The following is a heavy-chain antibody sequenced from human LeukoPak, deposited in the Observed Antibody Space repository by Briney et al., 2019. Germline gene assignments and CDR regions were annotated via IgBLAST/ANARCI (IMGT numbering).Heavy chain of an antibody. V-gene: IGHV4-34*01. CDR3: ARGNYYDSSGYYHS. CDR2: INDSGSS. D-gene: IGHD3-22*01. Sequence: SETLSLTCAVHGGSFSGYYWSWIRQPPGKGLEWIGEINDSGSSNYNPSLKSRVTISVDTSKNQISLKLNSVTAADTAVYYCARGNYYDSSGYYHSWGQGTLVTVSS. CDR1: GGSFSGYY. J-gene: IGHJ4*02.